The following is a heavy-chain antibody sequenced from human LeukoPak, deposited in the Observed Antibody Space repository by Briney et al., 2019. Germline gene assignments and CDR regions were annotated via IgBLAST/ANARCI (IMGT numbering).Heavy chain of an antibody. CDR3: ARLRATTRPSSFRH. CDR1: GYSFTNYC. D-gene: IGHD1-7*01. CDR2: IYPGDSDT. J-gene: IGHJ1*01. V-gene: IGHV5-51*01. Sequence: GESLKISCKGSGYSFTNYCIGWGRQMPGKGLEWMGTIYPGDSDTRYSPSFQGQVTISADKSISTAYLQWSSLKASDTAMYYCARLRATTRPSSFRHWGQGTLVTVSS.